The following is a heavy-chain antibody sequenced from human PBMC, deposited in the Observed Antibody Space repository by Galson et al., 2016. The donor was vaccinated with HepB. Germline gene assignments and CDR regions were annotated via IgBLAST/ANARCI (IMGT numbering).Heavy chain of an antibody. V-gene: IGHV4-39*01. D-gene: IGHD5-18*01. J-gene: IGHJ5*02. CDR1: GDSISSSPNY. CDR2: VHYTGKA. CDR3: SRNVSNIDTAIPGTPLTPYEDYNWFDP. Sequence: SETLSLTCTVSGDSISSSPNYWGWVRQSPGKGLEWIGSVHYTGKAYYNLSLKSRVTMSVDTSKNQFSLKLTSVTAADTAIYYCSRNVSNIDTAIPGTPLTPYEDYNWFDPWGQGTLVSVSS.